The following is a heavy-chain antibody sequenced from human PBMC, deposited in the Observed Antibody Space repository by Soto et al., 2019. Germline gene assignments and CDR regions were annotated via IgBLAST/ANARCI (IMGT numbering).Heavy chain of an antibody. Sequence: SETLSLTCTVSGGSISSGDYYWIWIRHPPGKGLEWIGYIYYSGSTYYNPSLKSRVTISVDTSKNQFSLKLSSVTAADTAVYYCARGGEDSGYDFGYYYYGMDVWGQGTTVTVSS. V-gene: IGHV4-30-4*01. CDR3: ARGGEDSGYDFGYYYYGMDV. D-gene: IGHD5-12*01. CDR2: IYYSGST. CDR1: GGSISSGDYY. J-gene: IGHJ6*02.